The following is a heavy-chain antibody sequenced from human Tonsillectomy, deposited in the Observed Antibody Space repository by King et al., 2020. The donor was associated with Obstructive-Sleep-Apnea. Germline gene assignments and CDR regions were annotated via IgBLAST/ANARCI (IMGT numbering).Heavy chain of an antibody. CDR2: INHSGST. Sequence: VQLPQWGAGLLKPSENLSLTCAVYGGSFSGFYWSWIRQPPGKGLEWIGEINHSGSTNYNPSLKSRVTISVDTSKNQFSLKLSSVTAADTAVYYCASSPPSDSGNPFDYWGQGTLVTVSS. J-gene: IGHJ4*02. CDR1: GGSFSGFY. CDR3: ASSPPSDSGNPFDY. D-gene: IGHD4-23*01. V-gene: IGHV4-34*01.